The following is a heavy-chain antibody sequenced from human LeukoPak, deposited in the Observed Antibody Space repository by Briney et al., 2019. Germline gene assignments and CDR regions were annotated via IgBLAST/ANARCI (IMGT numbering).Heavy chain of an antibody. CDR3: ARDRAWDYLDS. CDR2: ISSDGGKK. D-gene: IGHD1-26*01. J-gene: IGHJ4*02. Sequence: GGSLRLSCAASGFTLSSHGMHWVRQAPGKGLEWVAVISSDGGKKSYADSVKGRFTISRDNSKNTLYLQMDSLRVEDTAIYYCARDRAWDYLDSWDQGPLVTVSS. CDR1: GFTLSSHG. V-gene: IGHV3-30*03.